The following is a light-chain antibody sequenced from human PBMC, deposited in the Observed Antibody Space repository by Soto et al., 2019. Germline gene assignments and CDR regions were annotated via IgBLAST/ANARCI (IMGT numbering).Light chain of an antibody. CDR3: NSYTTGSTNV. Sequence: QSALAQPASASGSPGQSITISCTGTSSDVGGYNYVSWYQQHPGKAPKLIIYDVSNRPSGVSNRFSGSKSGNTASLTISGRQAEEEADYYCNSYTTGSTNVFGTGTKVTVL. CDR2: DVS. V-gene: IGLV2-14*03. J-gene: IGLJ1*01. CDR1: SSDVGGYNY.